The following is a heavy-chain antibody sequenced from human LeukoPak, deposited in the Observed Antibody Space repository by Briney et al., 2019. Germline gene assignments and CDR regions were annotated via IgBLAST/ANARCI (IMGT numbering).Heavy chain of an antibody. Sequence: GGSLRLSCATSGFTFSAYSMSWVRQAPGKGLEWVAVISYDGSNKYYADSVKGRFTISRDNSKNTLYLQMNSLRAEDTAVYYCARGIDYWGQGTLVTVSS. CDR3: ARGIDY. V-gene: IGHV3-30*03. J-gene: IGHJ4*02. CDR1: GFTFSAYS. CDR2: ISYDGSNK.